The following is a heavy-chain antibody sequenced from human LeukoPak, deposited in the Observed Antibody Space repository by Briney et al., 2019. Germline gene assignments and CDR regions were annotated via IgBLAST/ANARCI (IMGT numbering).Heavy chain of an antibody. J-gene: IGHJ6*04. Sequence: SETLSLTCAVYGGSFSGYYWSWIRQPPGKGLEWIGEINHSGSTNYNPSLKSRVTISVDTSKNQFSLKLSSVTAADTAVYYCARGVAMMVVWGKGTTVTVSS. CDR1: GGSFSGYY. CDR2: INHSGST. CDR3: ARGVAMMVV. V-gene: IGHV4-34*01. D-gene: IGHD2-2*01.